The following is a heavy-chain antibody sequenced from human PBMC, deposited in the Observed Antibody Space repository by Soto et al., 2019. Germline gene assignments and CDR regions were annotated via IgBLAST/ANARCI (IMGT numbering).Heavy chain of an antibody. V-gene: IGHV4-59*08. CDR3: ARQPYSSSDDAFDI. CDR2: IYYSGST. CDR1: GGSISSYY. D-gene: IGHD6-6*01. J-gene: IGHJ3*02. Sequence: SETLSLTCTVSGGSISSYYWSWIRQPPGKGLEWIGYIYYSGSTNYNPSLKSRVTISVDTSKNQFSLKLSSVTAADTAVYYCARQPYSSSDDAFDIWGQGTMVTVSS.